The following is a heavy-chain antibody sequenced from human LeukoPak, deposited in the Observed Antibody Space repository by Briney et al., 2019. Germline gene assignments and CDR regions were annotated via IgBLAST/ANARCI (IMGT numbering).Heavy chain of an antibody. J-gene: IGHJ6*03. CDR2: INPNSGGT. CDR3: ARGWINYYYYYYMDV. V-gene: IGHV1-2*02. CDR1: GYTFTGYY. D-gene: IGHD2-2*03. Sequence: ASVKVSCKASGYTFTGYYMHWVRQAPGQGLEWMGWINPNSGGTNYALKFQGRVTMTRDTSISTAYMELSRLRSDDTAVYYCARGWINYYYYYYMDVWGKGTTVTVSS.